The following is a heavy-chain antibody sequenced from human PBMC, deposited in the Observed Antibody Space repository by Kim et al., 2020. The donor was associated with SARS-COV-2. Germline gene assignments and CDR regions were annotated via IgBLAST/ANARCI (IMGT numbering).Heavy chain of an antibody. CDR3: ARVAVVTRGVRFRETTNYYGMDV. J-gene: IGHJ6*02. CDR1: GGSFSGYY. CDR2: INHSGST. Sequence: SETLSLTCAVYGGSFSGYYWSWIRQPPGKGLEWIGEINHSGSTNYNPSLKSRVTISVDTSKNQFSLKLSSVTAADTAVYYCARVAVVTRGVRFRETTNYYGMDVWGQGTTVTVSS. D-gene: IGHD2-21*01. V-gene: IGHV4-34*01.